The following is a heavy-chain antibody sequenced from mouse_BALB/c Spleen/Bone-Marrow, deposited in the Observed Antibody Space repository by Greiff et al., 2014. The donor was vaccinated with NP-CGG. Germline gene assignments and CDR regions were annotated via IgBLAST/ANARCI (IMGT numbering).Heavy chain of an antibody. D-gene: IGHD2-1*01. V-gene: IGHV1-69*02. CDR2: IYPSDSYT. Sequence: QVQLQQSWAALVRPGASVKLSFQSSGSPFTSYWINWVKQRPGQGLEWIGNIYPSDSYTNYNQKFKDKATLTVDKSSSTAYMQLSSPTSEDSAVYYCTRREGNYAFAYWGQGTLVTVSA. CDR3: TRREGNYAFAY. CDR1: GSPFTSYW. J-gene: IGHJ3*01.